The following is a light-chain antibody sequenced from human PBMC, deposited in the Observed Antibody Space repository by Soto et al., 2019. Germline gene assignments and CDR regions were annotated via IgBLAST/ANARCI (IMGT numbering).Light chain of an antibody. CDR1: SPNIGAGYD. CDR2: GNS. J-gene: IGLJ1*01. CDR3: QSYDSSLSGYV. Sequence: QSVLTQPPPVSGAPGQRGTISCTGSSPNIGAGYDVHWYQQLPGTAPKLLIYGNSNRPSGVPDRFSGSKSGTSASLAITGLQAEDEADYYCQSYDSSLSGYVFGTGTKVTVL. V-gene: IGLV1-40*01.